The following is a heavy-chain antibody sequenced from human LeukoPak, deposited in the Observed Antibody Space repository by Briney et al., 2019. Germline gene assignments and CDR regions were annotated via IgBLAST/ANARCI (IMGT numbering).Heavy chain of an antibody. CDR2: ISGSGGST. CDR3: AKAVRGIGSLDY. Sequence: GGSLRLSCAASGFTFSSYAMSWVRQAPGKGLEWVSAISGSGGSTYYADSVKDRFTISRDNSKNTLYLQMNSLRAEDTAVYYCAKAVRGIGSLDYWGQGTLVTVSS. D-gene: IGHD3-10*01. J-gene: IGHJ4*02. CDR1: GFTFSSYA. V-gene: IGHV3-23*01.